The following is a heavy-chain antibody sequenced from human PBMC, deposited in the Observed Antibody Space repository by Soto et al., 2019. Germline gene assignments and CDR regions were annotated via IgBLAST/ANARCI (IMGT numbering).Heavy chain of an antibody. D-gene: IGHD2-2*02. CDR2: TYYRSKWYN. CDR3: AREGGIVVVPAAIFFDY. Sequence: KQSQTLSLTCAISGDSVSSNSAAWNWIRQSPSRGLEWLGRTYYRSKWYNDYAVSVKSRITINPDTSKNQFSLQLNSVTPEDTAVYYCAREGGIVVVPAAIFFDYWGQGTLVTVSS. J-gene: IGHJ4*02. CDR1: GDSVSSNSAA. V-gene: IGHV6-1*01.